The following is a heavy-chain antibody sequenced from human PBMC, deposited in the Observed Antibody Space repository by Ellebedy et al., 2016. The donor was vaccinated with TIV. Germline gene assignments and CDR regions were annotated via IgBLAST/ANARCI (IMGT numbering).Heavy chain of an antibody. J-gene: IGHJ6*03. CDR1: GFTFSDYY. Sequence: GGSLRLSCAASGFTFSDYYMSWIRQAPGKGLEWVSYISGSGSTIYYADSVKGRFTISRDNAKNSLYLQMNSLEAEDTAVYYCARDYCSSTSCYDNYYYYMDVWGKGTTVTVSS. V-gene: IGHV3-11*01. D-gene: IGHD2-2*01. CDR3: ARDYCSSTSCYDNYYYYMDV. CDR2: ISGSGSTI.